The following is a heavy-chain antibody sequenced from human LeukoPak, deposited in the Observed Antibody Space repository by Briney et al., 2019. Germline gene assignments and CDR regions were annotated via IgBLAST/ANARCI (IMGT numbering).Heavy chain of an antibody. CDR1: GGSFSGYY. D-gene: IGHD5-18*01. CDR2: VNHSAST. CDR3: ARRFSYGYGIDY. J-gene: IGHJ4*02. Sequence: SETLSLTCAVYGGSFSGYYWSWIRQPPGKGLEWIGEVNHSASTNYNPSLKSRVTISVDTSKNQFSLKLSSVTAADTAVYYCARRFSYGYGIDYWGQGTLVTVSS. V-gene: IGHV4-34*01.